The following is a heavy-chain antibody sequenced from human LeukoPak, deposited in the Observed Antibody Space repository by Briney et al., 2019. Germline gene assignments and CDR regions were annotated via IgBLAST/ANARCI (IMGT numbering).Heavy chain of an antibody. J-gene: IGHJ5*02. CDR2: IYYSGST. CDR1: GGSISSGGYY. D-gene: IGHD6-6*01. CDR3: ARSVGGSSSGGWHGWNWFDP. V-gene: IGHV4-31*03. Sequence: PSQTLSLTCTVSGGSISSGGYYWSWIRQHPGKGLEWIGYIYYSGSTYYNPSLKSRVTISVDTSKNQFSLKLSSVTAADTAVYYCARSVGGSSSGGWHGWNWFDPWGQGTLVTVSS.